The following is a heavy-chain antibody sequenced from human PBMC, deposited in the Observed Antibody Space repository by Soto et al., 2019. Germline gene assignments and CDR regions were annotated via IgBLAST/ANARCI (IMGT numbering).Heavy chain of an antibody. CDR3: ARVGGSGWNFDS. Sequence: SETLSLTCTVSGDSIRSSSHYWAWNRQPPGKGLEWIGGFYYSGSPYYNPSLKSRVTMSVDTSKNQFSLNLNSVTAADTAVYYCARVGGSGWNFDSWGQGILVTVSS. V-gene: IGHV4-39*02. D-gene: IGHD6-19*01. CDR1: GDSIRSSSHY. J-gene: IGHJ4*02. CDR2: FYYSGSP.